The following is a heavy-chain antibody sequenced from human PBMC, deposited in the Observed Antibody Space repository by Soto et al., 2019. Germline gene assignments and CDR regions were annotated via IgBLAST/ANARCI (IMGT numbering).Heavy chain of an antibody. CDR3: AMLGGWSGGSSGMDV. V-gene: IGHV3-72*01. CDR1: GLIFSDYH. Sequence: EVQLVESGGGLVQPGGSLRLSCAASGLIFSDYHMDWVRQAPGRGMEWVGHITRKANSYTTEYAASVKGRFTISRDDSKNSLYLQMNSLKSEDTAVYYCAMLGGWSGGSSGMDVWGQGTTVTVSS. D-gene: IGHD6-19*01. CDR2: ITRKANSYTT. J-gene: IGHJ6*02.